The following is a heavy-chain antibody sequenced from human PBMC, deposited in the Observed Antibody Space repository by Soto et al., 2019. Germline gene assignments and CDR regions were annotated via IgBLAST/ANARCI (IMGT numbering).Heavy chain of an antibody. V-gene: IGHV3-30*03. CDR2: TTFDGINK. CDR1: GFIFSTYS. J-gene: IGHJ6*02. CDR3: ARETDGMDV. Sequence: QVQLVESGGGVVQPGRSLRLSCAASGFIFSTYSIHWVRQAPGKGLEWVAVTTFDGINKYNADSVKGRFTISRDASKKTGYLQMNSLTTEDTAVYFCARETDGMDVWGQGTTVTVSS.